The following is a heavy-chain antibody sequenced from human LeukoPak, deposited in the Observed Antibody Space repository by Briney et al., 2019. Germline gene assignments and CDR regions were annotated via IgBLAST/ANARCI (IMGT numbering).Heavy chain of an antibody. V-gene: IGHV3-53*01. J-gene: IGHJ5*02. Sequence: GGSLRLSCAASGFTVSSNYMSWVRQAPGKGLEWVSVIYSGGSTYYADSVKGRFTISRDNSKSTLYLQMNSLRAEDTAVYYCAKEPYSSGWFDPWGQGTLVTVSS. CDR2: IYSGGST. CDR1: GFTVSSNY. D-gene: IGHD6-19*01. CDR3: AKEPYSSGWFDP.